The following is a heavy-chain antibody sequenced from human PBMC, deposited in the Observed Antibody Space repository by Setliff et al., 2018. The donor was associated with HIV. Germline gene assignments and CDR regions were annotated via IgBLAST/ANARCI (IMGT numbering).Heavy chain of an antibody. CDR2: IRSNVDGGIT. CDR1: GFYFNNAW. Sequence: PGGSLRLSCVASGFYFNNAWMTWVRQAPGKGLEWLGRIRSNVDGGITEYAASVRGRFTVSRDDSRKTVYLQMNSLKTEDTAVYRCTFDSTGFHAFDVWGQGTMVTV. D-gene: IGHD3-22*01. CDR3: TFDSTGFHAFDV. J-gene: IGHJ3*01. V-gene: IGHV3-15*01.